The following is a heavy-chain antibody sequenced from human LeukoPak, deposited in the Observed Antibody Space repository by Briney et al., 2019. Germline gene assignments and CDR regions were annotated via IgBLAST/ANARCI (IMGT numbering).Heavy chain of an antibody. D-gene: IGHD1-26*01. CDR3: AAGGIYSLLDY. J-gene: IGHJ4*02. V-gene: IGHV1-24*01. CDR2: FDPEHREA. Sequence: ASVKVSCKVSGYSLTDLSMHWVRQAPGNGLEWMGGFDPEHREAIYAQKFQGRVSMTEDTSTDTAYMELSGLRSEDTAVYYCAAGGIYSLLDYWGQGTLVNVSS. CDR1: GYSLTDLS.